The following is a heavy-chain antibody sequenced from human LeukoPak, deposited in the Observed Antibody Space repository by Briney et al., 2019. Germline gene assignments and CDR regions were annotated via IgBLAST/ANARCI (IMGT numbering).Heavy chain of an antibody. CDR1: GFTFSSYN. Sequence: GGSLRLSCAASGFTFSSYNLNWVRQAPGKGLEWVSYISTSSTTISYADSVKGRFTISRDNAKNSLYLQMNSLRAEDTAVYYCARVMDMVRGVGLHYYHYYGMDVWGQGTTVTVSS. CDR3: ARVMDMVRGVGLHYYHYYGMDV. V-gene: IGHV3-48*04. CDR2: ISTSSTTI. J-gene: IGHJ6*02. D-gene: IGHD3-10*01.